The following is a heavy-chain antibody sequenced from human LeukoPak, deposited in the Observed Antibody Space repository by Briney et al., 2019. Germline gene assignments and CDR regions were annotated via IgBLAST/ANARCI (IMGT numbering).Heavy chain of an antibody. CDR3: ARGDRSSGWSINFDY. V-gene: IGHV4-39*01. CDR2: IYYSGST. J-gene: IGHJ4*02. Sequence: SETLSLTCTVSGGSISSSSYYWGWIRQPPGKGLEWFGSIYYSGSTYYNPSLKSRVTISVDTSKNQFSLKLSSVTAADTAVYYCARGDRSSGWSINFDYWGQGTLVTVSS. D-gene: IGHD6-19*01. CDR1: GGSISSSSYY.